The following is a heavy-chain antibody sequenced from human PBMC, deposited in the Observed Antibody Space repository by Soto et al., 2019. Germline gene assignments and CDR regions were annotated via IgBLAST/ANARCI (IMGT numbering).Heavy chain of an antibody. V-gene: IGHV3-11*05. CDR1: GFTFSDYD. CDR2: ISSSSTYT. CDR3: ARDHSYGDYVSPYNMDV. D-gene: IGHD4-17*01. J-gene: IGHJ6*02. Sequence: QVQLVESGGGLVKPGGSLRLSCAASGFTFSDYDMTWIRQAPGKGLEWLSYISSSSTYTNYADSVKGRFTISRDNARNSLYLQMNSLRAEDTAVYYCARDHSYGDYVSPYNMDVWGQGTTVTVSS.